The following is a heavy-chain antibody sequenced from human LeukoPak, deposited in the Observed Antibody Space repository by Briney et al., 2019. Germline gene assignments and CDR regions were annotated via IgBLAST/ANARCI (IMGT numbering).Heavy chain of an antibody. CDR2: ISGSGGST. D-gene: IGHD4-17*01. CDR3: AKERTVTAFDY. Sequence: GGSLRLTCAASGFTFSRYGMTWVRQAPGKGLEWVSAISGSGGSTYYADSVKGRFTISRDNSKNTLYLQMNSLRAEDTAVYYCAKERTVTAFDYWGQGTLVTVSS. J-gene: IGHJ4*02. CDR1: GFTFSRYG. V-gene: IGHV3-23*01.